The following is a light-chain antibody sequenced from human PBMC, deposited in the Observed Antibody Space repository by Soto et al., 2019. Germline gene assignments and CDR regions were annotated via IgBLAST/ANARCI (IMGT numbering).Light chain of an antibody. Sequence: IQMTQSPSTLSASVGDRVSITCRASQTIFRWLAWYQQKPGKAPKLLIYKASSLESGVPSRYSGSGSGTEFTLTISGLQPDDFATYYGQQYNSYPYSFGQGTKLEIK. CDR1: QTIFRW. CDR2: KAS. J-gene: IGKJ2*03. CDR3: QQYNSYPYS. V-gene: IGKV1-5*03.